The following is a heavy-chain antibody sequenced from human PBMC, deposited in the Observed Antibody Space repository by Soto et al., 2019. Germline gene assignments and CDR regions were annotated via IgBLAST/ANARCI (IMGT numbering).Heavy chain of an antibody. CDR1: GYTFPSYG. J-gene: IGHJ3*02. V-gene: IGHV1-18*04. CDR2: ISAYNGNT. CDR3: ARVDIVVVVAAKGEAFDI. D-gene: IGHD2-15*01. Sequence: ASVKVSCKASGYTFPSYGISWVRQAPGQGLEWMGWISAYNGNTNYAQKLQGRVTMTTDTSTSTAYMELRSLRSDDTAVYYCARVDIVVVVAAKGEAFDIWGQGTMVTVS.